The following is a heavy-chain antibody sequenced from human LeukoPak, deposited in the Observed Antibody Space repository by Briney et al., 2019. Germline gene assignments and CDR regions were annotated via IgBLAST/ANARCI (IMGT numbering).Heavy chain of an antibody. D-gene: IGHD2-2*01. CDR2: INANNGDT. J-gene: IGHJ6*03. CDR1: GYTFTNYG. V-gene: IGHV1-18*01. CDR3: ARVVVPAAMGYYYYMDV. Sequence: ASVKVSCKASGYTFTNYGITWVRQAPGQGLEWMGWINANNGDTKYAQNLQGRVTMTRDTSTSTAYMEVRSLRSDDTAVYYCARVVVPAAMGYYYYMDVWGKGTTVTVSS.